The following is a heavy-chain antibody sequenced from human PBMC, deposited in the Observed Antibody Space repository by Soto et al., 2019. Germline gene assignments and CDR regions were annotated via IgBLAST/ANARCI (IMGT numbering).Heavy chain of an antibody. D-gene: IGHD6-6*01. CDR1: GGSFSGYY. J-gene: IGHJ6*03. V-gene: IGHV4-34*01. Sequence: QVQLQQWGAGLLKPSETLSLTCAVYGGSFSGYYWSWIRQPPGKGLEWIGEINHSGSTNYNPSLKRRVTISVDTSKNQFSLKLSSVTAADTAVYYCARKGNSSSSGQGSYYYYYMDVWGKGTTVTVSS. CDR3: ARKGNSSSSGQGSYYYYYMDV. CDR2: INHSGST.